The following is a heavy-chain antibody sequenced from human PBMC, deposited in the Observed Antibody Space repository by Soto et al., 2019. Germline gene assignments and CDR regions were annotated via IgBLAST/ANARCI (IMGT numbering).Heavy chain of an antibody. D-gene: IGHD6-13*01. V-gene: IGHV3-23*01. Sequence: GGSLRLSYAAAGFTFSDYAVSWVRQAPGKGLEWVSAISGSGGSTYYADSVKGRFTISRDNSKNTLYLQMNSLRAEDTAVYYCAKDLRGWQQLVPFDYWGQGTLVTVSS. CDR2: ISGSGGST. J-gene: IGHJ4*02. CDR3: AKDLRGWQQLVPFDY. CDR1: GFTFSDYA.